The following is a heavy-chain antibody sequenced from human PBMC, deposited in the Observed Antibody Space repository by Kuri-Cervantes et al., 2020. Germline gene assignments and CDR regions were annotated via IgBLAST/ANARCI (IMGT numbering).Heavy chain of an antibody. CDR1: GGTFSSYA. D-gene: IGHD6-19*01. CDR3: ASGGEAVDPHNYYYYGMDV. J-gene: IGHJ6*02. V-gene: IGHV1-69*06. CDR2: IIPIFGTA. Sequence: SVKVSCKASGGTFSSYAISWVRQAPGQGLEWMGGIIPIFGTANYAQKFQGRVTITADKSTSTAYMELSSLRSEDTAVYYCASGGEAVDPHNYYYYGMDVWGQGTTVTVSS.